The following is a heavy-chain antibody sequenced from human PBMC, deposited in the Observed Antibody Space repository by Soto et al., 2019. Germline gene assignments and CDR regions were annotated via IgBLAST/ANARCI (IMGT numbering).Heavy chain of an antibody. CDR3: ARDRSPYYYDSSGYPHY. Sequence: ASVKVSCKASGDTFTKYCFSWVRQAPGQGLEWMGWISVYSGNTNYAQNVQGRVTMTTDTSTSTAYMELRSLRSDDTAVYYCARDRSPYYYDSSGYPHYWGQGTLVTVS. J-gene: IGHJ4*02. D-gene: IGHD3-22*01. CDR1: GDTFTKYC. V-gene: IGHV1-18*01. CDR2: ISVYSGNT.